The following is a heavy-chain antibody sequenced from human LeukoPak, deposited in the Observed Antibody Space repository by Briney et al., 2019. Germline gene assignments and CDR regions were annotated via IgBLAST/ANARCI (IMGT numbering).Heavy chain of an antibody. CDR2: IYYSGST. J-gene: IGHJ6*03. V-gene: IGHV4-59*01. Sequence: SETLSLTCTVSGGSINSFYWSWIRQPPGKGLEWIGYIYYSGSTNYNPSLKSRVTISVDTSKNQFSLKLSSVTAADTAVYYCARQRYCSSTSCYTGYYYYMDVWGKGTTVTVSS. CDR3: ARQRYCSSTSCYTGYYYYMDV. CDR1: GGSINSFY. D-gene: IGHD2-2*02.